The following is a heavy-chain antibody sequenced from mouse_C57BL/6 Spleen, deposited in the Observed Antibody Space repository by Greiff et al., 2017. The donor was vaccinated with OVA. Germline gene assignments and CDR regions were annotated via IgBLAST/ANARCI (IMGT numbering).Heavy chain of an antibody. D-gene: IGHD2-4*01. CDR2: IDPSDSET. CDR1: GYTFTSYW. CDR3: ARAEDYDGWFAY. V-gene: IGHV1-52*01. J-gene: IGHJ3*01. Sequence: QVQLQQPGAELVRPGSSVKLSCKASGYTFTSYWMHWVKQRPIQGLEWIGNIDPSDSETHYNQKFKDKATLTVDKSSSTADMQLSSLTSEDSAVYYCARAEDYDGWFAYWGQGTLVTVSA.